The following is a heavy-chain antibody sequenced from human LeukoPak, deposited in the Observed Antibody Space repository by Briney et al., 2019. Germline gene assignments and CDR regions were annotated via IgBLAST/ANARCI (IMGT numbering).Heavy chain of an antibody. CDR3: ARRPVEMATIEPEYFQH. D-gene: IGHD5-24*01. CDR2: IILIFGTA. J-gene: IGHJ1*01. V-gene: IGHV1-69*06. CDR1: GGTFSIYA. Sequence: SVTVSCKASGGTFSIYAISWVRQAPGQGLEWMGGIILIFGTANYAQKFQGRVTITADKSTSTAYMELSSLRSEDTAVYYCARRPVEMATIEPEYFQHWGQGTLVTVSS.